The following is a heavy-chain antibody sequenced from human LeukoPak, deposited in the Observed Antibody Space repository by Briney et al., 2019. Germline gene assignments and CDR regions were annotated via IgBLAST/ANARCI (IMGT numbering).Heavy chain of an antibody. CDR1: GFTFSSYG. V-gene: IGHV3-30*18. J-gene: IGHJ3*02. Sequence: TGGSLRLSCAAPGFTFSSYGMHWVRQAPGKGLEWVAVISYDGSNKYYADSVKGRFTISRDNSKNTLYLQMNSLRAEDTAVYYCAKGSHWVMLPGDAFDIWGQGTMVTVSS. D-gene: IGHD2-21*01. CDR2: ISYDGSNK. CDR3: AKGSHWVMLPGDAFDI.